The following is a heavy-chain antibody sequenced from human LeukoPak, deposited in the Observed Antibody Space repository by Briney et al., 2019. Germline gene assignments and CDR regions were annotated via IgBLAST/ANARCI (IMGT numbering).Heavy chain of an antibody. CDR1: GFTFSSYG. CDR3: AKVLNGYFDWLFYYFDY. J-gene: IGHJ4*02. CDR2: ISGPGRTT. Sequence: GGTLRLSCAASGFTFSSYGMTWVRQAPGKGLEWVSAISGPGRTTYYADSVMGRFTISRDNSKNTLYLQMNSLRAEDTAVYYCAKVLNGYFDWLFYYFDYWGQGTLVTVSS. D-gene: IGHD3-9*01. V-gene: IGHV3-23*01.